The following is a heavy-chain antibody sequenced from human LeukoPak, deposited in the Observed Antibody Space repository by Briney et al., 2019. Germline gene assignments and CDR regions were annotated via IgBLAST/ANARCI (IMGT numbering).Heavy chain of an antibody. Sequence: GGSLRLSCAASGFSFDDYAMHWVRQAPGQGLEWVSSISWDGRNMAYAASVKGRFTISRDNAQNSLYLQMYSLKIDDTAFYYCIKDMGFDLLKDAFDLWGQGMLVTVSS. CDR2: ISWDGRNM. D-gene: IGHD1-26*01. CDR3: IKDMGFDLLKDAFDL. J-gene: IGHJ3*01. CDR1: GFSFDDYA. V-gene: IGHV3-9*01.